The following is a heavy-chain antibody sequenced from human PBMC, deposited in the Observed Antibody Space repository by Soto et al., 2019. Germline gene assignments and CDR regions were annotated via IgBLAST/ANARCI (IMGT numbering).Heavy chain of an antibody. J-gene: IGHJ4*02. D-gene: IGHD2-15*01. V-gene: IGHV1-46*01. Sequence: ASVKVSCKASGGTFSSYAISWVRQAPGQGLEWMGIINPSGGSTSYAQKFKGRVTITRDTSASTAYMELSSLRSEDTAVYYCARGPGGPDGPGDYWGQGTLVTVSS. CDR3: ARGPGGPDGPGDY. CDR1: GGTFSSYA. CDR2: INPSGGST.